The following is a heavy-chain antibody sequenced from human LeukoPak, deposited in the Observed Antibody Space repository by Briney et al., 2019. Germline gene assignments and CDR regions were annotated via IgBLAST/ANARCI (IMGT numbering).Heavy chain of an antibody. V-gene: IGHV3-30*18. J-gene: IGHJ4*02. CDR1: GFTFSSYG. CDR2: ISYDGSNK. Sequence: GRSLRLSCAASGFTFSSYGMHWVRQAPGKGLEWVAVISYDGSNKYYADSVKGRFTISRDNYKNTLYLQMNSLRAEDTAVYYCAKVKRWLAHYFDYWGQGTLVTVSS. CDR3: AKVKRWLAHYFDY. D-gene: IGHD6-19*01.